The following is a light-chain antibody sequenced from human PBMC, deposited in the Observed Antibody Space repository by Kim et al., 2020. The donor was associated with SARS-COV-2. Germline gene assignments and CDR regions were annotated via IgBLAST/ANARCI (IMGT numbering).Light chain of an antibody. CDR2: KAS. Sequence: ASVGDRVTITFRASQYIARRLAWYQQKPGKAPKVLISKASTLESGVPSTFSGSGSGTDFTLTISSLQPDDFGTYYCQQYDTYPWTFGQGTKVDIK. V-gene: IGKV1-5*03. CDR1: QYIARR. J-gene: IGKJ1*01. CDR3: QQYDTYPWT.